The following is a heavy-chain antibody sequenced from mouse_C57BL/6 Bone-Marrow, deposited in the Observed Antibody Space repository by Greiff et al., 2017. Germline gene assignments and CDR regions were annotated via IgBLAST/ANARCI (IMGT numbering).Heavy chain of an antibody. J-gene: IGHJ2*01. D-gene: IGHD2-10*02. CDR2: IDPSDSET. V-gene: IGHV1-52*01. CDR3: ARGIRYGNYGFDY. CDR1: GYTFTSYW. Sequence: QVQLQQPGAELVRPGSSVKLSCKASGYTFTSYWMHWVKQRPIQGLEWIGNIDPSDSETHYNQKFKDKATLTVDKSSSTAYMQLSSLTSEDSAVYYCARGIRYGNYGFDYWGQGTTLTVSA.